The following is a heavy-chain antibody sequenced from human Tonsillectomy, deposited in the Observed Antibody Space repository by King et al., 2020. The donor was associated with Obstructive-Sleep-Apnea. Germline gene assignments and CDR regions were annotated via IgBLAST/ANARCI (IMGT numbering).Heavy chain of an antibody. Sequence: VQLVESGGGVVQPGGSLRLSCAASGFTFSNYGMHWVRQAPGKGLEWVAFIRYDGSNKYYADSVEGRFTLSRDNSKNTLYLQMNSLRAEDSAVYYCAKDGRYFAEYGMDVWVQGTTVTVSS. V-gene: IGHV3-30*02. J-gene: IGHJ6*02. D-gene: IGHD3-9*01. CDR1: GFTFSNYG. CDR3: AKDGRYFAEYGMDV. CDR2: IRYDGSNK.